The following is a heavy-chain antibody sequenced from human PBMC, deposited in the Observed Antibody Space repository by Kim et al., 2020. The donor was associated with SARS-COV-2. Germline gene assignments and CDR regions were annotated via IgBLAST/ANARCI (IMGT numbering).Heavy chain of an antibody. CDR1: GFIFRGFW. V-gene: IGHV3-7*01. D-gene: IGHD4-17*01. Sequence: GGSLRLSCAASGFIFRGFWMSWVRQAPGKGLEWVANINQDGSDAFYVDSVKGRFTISRDNTKKSMYLQMSSLRVEDTAVYFCARVLGDYGDYYYNWFHAWGQGTLVTVSS. CDR3: ARVLGDYGDYYYNWFHA. J-gene: IGHJ5*02. CDR2: INQDGSDA.